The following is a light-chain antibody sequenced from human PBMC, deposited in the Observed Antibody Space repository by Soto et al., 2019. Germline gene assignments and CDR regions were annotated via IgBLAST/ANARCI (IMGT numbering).Light chain of an antibody. CDR3: QQYGRSPSWT. Sequence: EIVLTQSPGTLSLSPGERATLSCRASQSVSSNYLAWYQQKPGLAPRLLIYGASTRATGIPDRFSGSGSGKDFTLTISRLEPEDFAVYYCQQYGRSPSWTFGQGTKVEIK. CDR2: GAS. CDR1: QSVSSNY. V-gene: IGKV3-20*01. J-gene: IGKJ1*01.